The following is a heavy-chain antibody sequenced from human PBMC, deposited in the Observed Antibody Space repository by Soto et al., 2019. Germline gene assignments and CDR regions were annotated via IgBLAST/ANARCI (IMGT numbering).Heavy chain of an antibody. CDR1: GFTFSSYW. Sequence: GGSLRLSCAASGFTFSSYWMIWVRQAPGKGLEWVANIKQDGSEKYYVDSVKGRFTISRDNAKNSLYLQMNSLRAEDTAVYYCARDSSQLVVYFYYYYMDVWGKGTTVTVSS. V-gene: IGHV3-7*01. D-gene: IGHD6-6*01. CDR3: ARDSSQLVVYFYYYYMDV. CDR2: IKQDGSEK. J-gene: IGHJ6*03.